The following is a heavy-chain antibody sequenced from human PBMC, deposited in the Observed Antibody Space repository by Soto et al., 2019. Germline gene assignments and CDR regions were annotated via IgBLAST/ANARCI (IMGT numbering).Heavy chain of an antibody. J-gene: IGHJ4*02. CDR3: ARDAVYSGSPEDY. Sequence: EVQLVETGGGLIQPGGSLRLSCAASGFTVSSTHMTWVRQAPGKGLEWVSVIYSGGTTYYADSVKGRFTISRDNSKNTLYLQMNSLRAEDTAVYYRARDAVYSGSPEDYWGQGTLVTVSS. D-gene: IGHD1-26*01. CDR1: GFTVSSTH. CDR2: IYSGGTT. V-gene: IGHV3-53*02.